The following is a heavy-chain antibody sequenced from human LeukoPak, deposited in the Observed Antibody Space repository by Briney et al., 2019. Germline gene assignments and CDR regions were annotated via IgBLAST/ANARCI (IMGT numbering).Heavy chain of an antibody. D-gene: IGHD5-18*01. CDR1: GFGFSVYW. J-gene: IGHJ4*02. CDR2: INEDGTSA. CDR3: ARVSTNSYGFGQ. V-gene: IGHV3-74*01. Sequence: GGSLRLSCAASGFGFSVYWMHWVRQAPGKGLVWVAHINEDGTSASHADSVKGRFTISRDNAKNTLYLQMNSLTVEDTAVYYCARVSTNSYGFGQWGQASLVTVSP.